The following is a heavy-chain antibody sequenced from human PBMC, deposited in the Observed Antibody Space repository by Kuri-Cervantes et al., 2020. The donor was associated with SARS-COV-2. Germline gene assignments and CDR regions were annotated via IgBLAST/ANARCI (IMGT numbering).Heavy chain of an antibody. V-gene: IGHV1-45*02. CDR2: ITPFNGNT. J-gene: IGHJ3*02. Sequence: SVKVSCKASGDNFTYRFLHWVRQAPGQAPEWMGWITPFNGNTKYAQKFQDRVTITRDRSMNTAYMELSSLRSEDTAMYYCARSGPGAISREDGALDIWGQGTMVTVSS. CDR1: GDNFTYRF. CDR3: ARSGPGAISREDGALDI. D-gene: IGHD4/OR15-4a*01.